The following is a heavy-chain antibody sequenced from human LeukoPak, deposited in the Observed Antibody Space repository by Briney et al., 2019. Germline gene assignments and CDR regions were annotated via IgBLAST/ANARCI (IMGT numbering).Heavy chain of an antibody. CDR1: GLPFSSYW. CDR2: INSDGSIT. D-gene: IGHD3-22*01. CDR3: VRDLWNFYDSSSSADY. V-gene: IGHV3-74*01. J-gene: IGHJ4*02. Sequence: GGSLRLSRAASGLPFSSYWMHWVRQAPGKGLVWVSRINSDGSITSYADSVKGRFTISRDNAKNTLYLQMNSLRAEDKAVYYCVRDLWNFYDSSSSADYWGQGTLVTVSS.